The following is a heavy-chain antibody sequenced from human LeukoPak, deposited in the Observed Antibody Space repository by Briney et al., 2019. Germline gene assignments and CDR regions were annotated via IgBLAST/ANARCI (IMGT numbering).Heavy chain of an antibody. CDR3: ARVGKRMAAAGDYYFYMDV. J-gene: IGHJ6*03. CDR1: GFTFSGYW. Sequence: GGSLRLSCAASGFTFSGYWMYWVRHAPGKGLEWVSSISSSSSYIYYADSVKGRFTISRDNAKNSLYLQMNSLRAEDTAVYYCARVGKRMAAAGDYYFYMDVWGKGTTVTISS. V-gene: IGHV3-21*01. D-gene: IGHD6-13*01. CDR2: ISSSSSYI.